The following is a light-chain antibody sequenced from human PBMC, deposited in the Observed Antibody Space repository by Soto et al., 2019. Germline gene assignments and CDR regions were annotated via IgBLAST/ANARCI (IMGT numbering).Light chain of an antibody. CDR3: QSYDSSLSGVV. J-gene: IGLJ2*01. Sequence: QSALTQPPSVSGAPGQRVTISCTGSSSNIGAGYDVHWYQQLPGTAPKLLIYGNSNRPSGVPDPFSGSKSGTSAALAITGLRAEDEADYYGQSYDSSLSGVVFGGGTQLTVL. CDR1: SSNIGAGYD. CDR2: GNS. V-gene: IGLV1-40*01.